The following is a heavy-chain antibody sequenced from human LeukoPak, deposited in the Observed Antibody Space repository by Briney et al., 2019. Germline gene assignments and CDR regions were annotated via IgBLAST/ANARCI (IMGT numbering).Heavy chain of an antibody. Sequence: GGFLRLSCAASGFTFSSYAMSWVRQASGKGLEWVSGISGSGGSTYYADSVEGRFTISRDNSKNTLYLQMNSLRAEDTAVYYCAKDIYASGTYPIFDYWGQGTLVTVSS. CDR1: GFTFSSYA. J-gene: IGHJ4*02. CDR2: ISGSGGST. V-gene: IGHV3-23*01. CDR3: AKDIYASGTYPIFDY. D-gene: IGHD3-10*01.